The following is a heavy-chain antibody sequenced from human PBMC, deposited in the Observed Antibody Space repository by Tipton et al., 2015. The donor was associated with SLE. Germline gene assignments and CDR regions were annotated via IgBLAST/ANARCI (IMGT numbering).Heavy chain of an antibody. J-gene: IGHJ4*02. D-gene: IGHD6-13*01. CDR3: ARVGGSSWFSYFDY. CDR2: IYTSGST. V-gene: IGHV4-61*09. Sequence: TLSLTCTVSGGSISSSSYYWSWIRQPAGKGLEWIGHIYTSGSTNYNPSLKSRVTISVDTSKNQFSLKLSSVTAADTAVYYCARVGGSSWFSYFDYWGQGTLVTVSS. CDR1: GGSISSSSYY.